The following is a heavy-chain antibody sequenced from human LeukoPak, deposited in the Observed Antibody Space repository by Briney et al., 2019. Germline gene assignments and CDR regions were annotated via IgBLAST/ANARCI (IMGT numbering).Heavy chain of an antibody. Sequence: PSETLSLTYAVSGGSISSSNWWNWVHQPPGMGLEWIEEIYHSGSTNYNPSLKSRVTISVDKSKNQFSLKLSSVTAADTAVYYCARKVGEHWRFGWFDPWGQGTLVTVSS. CDR3: ARKVGEHWRFGWFDP. D-gene: IGHD3-16*01. CDR1: GGSISSSNW. J-gene: IGHJ5*02. CDR2: IYHSGST. V-gene: IGHV4-4*02.